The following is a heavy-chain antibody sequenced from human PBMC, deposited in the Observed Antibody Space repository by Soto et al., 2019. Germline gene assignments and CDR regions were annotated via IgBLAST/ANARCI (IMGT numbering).Heavy chain of an antibody. J-gene: IGHJ5*02. V-gene: IGHV1-18*01. CDR3: AIEGPNPRLS. Sequence: QVQLVQSGAEVKKPGASVKVSCKAFSYTFTSYGFSWVRQAPGQGLEWMGWITAYNGNTKYAQKWQDRVTMTTDTSTSTAYMELRSLRSDDTAVYYGAIEGPNPRLSWGQGTLVTVSS. CDR1: SYTFTSYG. D-gene: IGHD3-16*01. CDR2: ITAYNGNT.